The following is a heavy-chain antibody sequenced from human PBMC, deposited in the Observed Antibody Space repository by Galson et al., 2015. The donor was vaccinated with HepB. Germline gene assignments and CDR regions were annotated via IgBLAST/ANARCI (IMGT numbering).Heavy chain of an antibody. J-gene: IGHJ4*02. CDR1: GGSISSGGYY. CDR3: AREDISTGPPGY. Sequence: TLSLTCTVSGGSISSGGYYWRWIRQHPGKGLEWIGYIYYSGSTYYNPSLKSRVTISVDTSKNQFSLKLSSVTAADTAVYYCAREDISTGPPGYWGQGTLVTVSS. CDR2: IYYSGST. D-gene: IGHD3-9*01. V-gene: IGHV4-31*03.